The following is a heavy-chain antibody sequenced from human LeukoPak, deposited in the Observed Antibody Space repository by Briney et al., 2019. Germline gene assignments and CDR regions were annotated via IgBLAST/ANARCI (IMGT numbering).Heavy chain of an antibody. V-gene: IGHV1-18*01. Sequence: ASVKVSCKASGYTFTIYGISWVRQAPGQGLEWMGWINPYNGNTNYAQKFQGRVTMTKDTSTSTVYMELSSLRSEDTAVYYCAQAVVTAIYYFDYWGQGTLVTVSS. CDR2: INPYNGNT. CDR3: AQAVVTAIYYFDY. CDR1: GYTFTIYG. J-gene: IGHJ4*02. D-gene: IGHD2-21*02.